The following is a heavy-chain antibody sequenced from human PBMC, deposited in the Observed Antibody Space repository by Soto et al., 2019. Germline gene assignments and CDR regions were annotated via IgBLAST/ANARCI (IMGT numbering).Heavy chain of an antibody. CDR1: GFTFSSYG. D-gene: IGHD6-13*01. CDR3: ARDRGIAADYYFDY. J-gene: IGHJ4*02. CDR2: IWYDGSNK. V-gene: IGHV3-33*01. Sequence: GGSLRLSCAASGFTFSSYGMHWVRQAPGEGLEWVAVIWYDGSNKYYADSVKGRFTISRDNSKNTLYLQMNSLRAEDTAVYYCARDRGIAADYYFDYWGQGTLVTVSS.